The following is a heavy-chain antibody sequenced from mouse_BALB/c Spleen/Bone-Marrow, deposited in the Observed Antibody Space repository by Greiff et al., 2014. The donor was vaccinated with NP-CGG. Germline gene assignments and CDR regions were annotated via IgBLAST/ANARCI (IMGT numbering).Heavy chain of an antibody. D-gene: IGHD1-1*01. V-gene: IGHV14-3*02. CDR2: IDPANGNT. J-gene: IGHJ3*01. Sequence: VQLKESGAELVKPGASVKLSCTASGFNIKDTYMHWVKQRPEQGLEWIGRIDPANGNTKYDPKFQGKATITADTSSNTAYLQLSSLTSEDTAVYYCATYYYGSSWGFAYWAKGLWSLSLQ. CDR3: ATYYYGSSWGFAY. CDR1: GFNIKDTY.